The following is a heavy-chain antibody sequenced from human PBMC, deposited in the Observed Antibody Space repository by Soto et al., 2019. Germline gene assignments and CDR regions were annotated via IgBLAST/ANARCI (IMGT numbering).Heavy chain of an antibody. J-gene: IGHJ4*02. D-gene: IGHD3-10*01. CDR1: GYTFTSYG. Sequence: SVKVSCKASGYTFTSYGISWVRQAPGQGLEWMGGISPYFGTANYAQKFQGRVTITADESTSTAYMELSSLRSEDTAVYYCARDRYYGSGSYYKGPLGYWGQGTLVTVSS. V-gene: IGHV1-69*13. CDR2: ISPYFGTA. CDR3: ARDRYYGSGSYYKGPLGY.